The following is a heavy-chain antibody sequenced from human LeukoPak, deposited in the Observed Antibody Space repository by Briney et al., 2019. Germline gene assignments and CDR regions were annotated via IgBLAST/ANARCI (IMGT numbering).Heavy chain of an antibody. V-gene: IGHV3-21*01. CDR1: GFTFRHYS. CDR3: ARELDGSGSFLDY. CDR2: ISSSSSSYI. D-gene: IGHD3-10*01. Sequence: PGGSLRLSRAASGFTFRHYSMNWVRQAPGKGLDWVSFISSSSSSYIYYAESVKGRFTSSRDNAKNSLYLQMNSLRAEDTAVYYCARELDGSGSFLDYWGQGTLVTVSS. J-gene: IGHJ4*02.